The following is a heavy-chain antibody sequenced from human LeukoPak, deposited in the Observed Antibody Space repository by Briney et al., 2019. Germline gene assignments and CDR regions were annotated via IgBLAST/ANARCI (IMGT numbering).Heavy chain of an antibody. CDR3: ARVGYYDSSGPYWGYFDY. CDR2: IIPIFCTA. CDR1: IGTFRSYA. V-gene: IGHV1-69*05. J-gene: IGHJ4*02. D-gene: IGHD3-22*01. Sequence: ASVKVSCKASIGTFRSYAISGVRQAPGQGLEGMGGIIPIFCTANYAKKFQGRVTITTDESTRTAYMDLSSLRSEDTAVYYCARVGYYDSSGPYWGYFDYWGQGTLVTVSS.